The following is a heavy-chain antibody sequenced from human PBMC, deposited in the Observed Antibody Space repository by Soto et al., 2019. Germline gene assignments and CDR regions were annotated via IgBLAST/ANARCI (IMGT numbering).Heavy chain of an antibody. D-gene: IGHD4-17*01. J-gene: IGHJ5*02. V-gene: IGHV4-34*01. CDR3: AKARLTVTTKGWFDP. CDR1: GGSFSGYY. CDR2: INHSGST. Sequence: QVQLQQWGAGLLKPSETLSLTCAVYGGSFSGYYWSWIRQPPGKGLEWIGEINHSGSTNYNPSLKSRVTISVDTSKNQFSLKLSSVTAADTAVYYCAKARLTVTTKGWFDPWGQGTLVTVSS.